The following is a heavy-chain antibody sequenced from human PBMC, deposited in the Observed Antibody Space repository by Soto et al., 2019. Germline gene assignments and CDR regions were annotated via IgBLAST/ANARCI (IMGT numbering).Heavy chain of an antibody. CDR3: ARSDYCGGDCYAFLDY. CDR2: IIPIFGTA. D-gene: IGHD2-21*02. Sequence: SVKVSCKASGGTFRSYAISWVRQAPGQGLEWIGGIIPIFGTANYAQKFQGRLTIIADESTSTAYMELSSLRSEDTALYYCARSDYCGGDCYAFLDYWGQGTLVTVSS. J-gene: IGHJ4*02. CDR1: GGTFRSYA. V-gene: IGHV1-69*13.